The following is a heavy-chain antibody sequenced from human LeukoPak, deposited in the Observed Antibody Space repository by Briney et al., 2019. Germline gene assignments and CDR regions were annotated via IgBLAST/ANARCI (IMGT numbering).Heavy chain of an antibody. D-gene: IGHD6-19*01. V-gene: IGHV1-2*02. CDR2: INPNSGGT. CDR1: GYTFIGYY. CDR3: ASSSGPFDFDY. Sequence: GASVKVSCKASGYTFIGYYMHWVRQAPGQGLEWMGWINPNSGGTNYAQKPQGRATMTRDTSISTAYMELSRLRSDDTAVYYCASSSGPFDFDYWGQGTLVTVSS. J-gene: IGHJ4*02.